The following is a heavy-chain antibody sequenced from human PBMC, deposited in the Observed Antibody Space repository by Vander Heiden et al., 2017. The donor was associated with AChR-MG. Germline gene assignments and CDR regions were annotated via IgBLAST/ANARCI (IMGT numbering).Heavy chain of an antibody. V-gene: IGHV1-18*04. J-gene: IGHJ5*02. CDR1: GYSFPRYG. CDR2: INSDNTYT. D-gene: IGHD2-21*01. Sequence: HVELVQSGAEVKKPGASVKVSCKASGYSFPRYGMTWVRQAPGQGLEWIGWINSDNTYTDYAPKFQGRVTMTTDTLRSTAYLELRSLTSDDTAIYYCARDLTPDSESEFDPWGQGTLVTVSS. CDR3: ARDLTPDSESEFDP.